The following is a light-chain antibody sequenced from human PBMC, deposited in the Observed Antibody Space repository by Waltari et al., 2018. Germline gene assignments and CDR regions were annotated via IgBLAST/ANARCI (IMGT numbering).Light chain of an antibody. CDR3: QHYMKLPVT. J-gene: IGKJ1*01. V-gene: IGKV3-20*01. CDR2: GAS. CDR1: QSVSRA. Sequence: EIVLTQSPGTLSLSLGERATVSCRATQSVSRALAWYQQKPGQAPRLLIFGASTRATGIPDMASGSGAGTDVSLTISSLEPDDFGVYYCQHYMKLPVTFGQGTTVEI.